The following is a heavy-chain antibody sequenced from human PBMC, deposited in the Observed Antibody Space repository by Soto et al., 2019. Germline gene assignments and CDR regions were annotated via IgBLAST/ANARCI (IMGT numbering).Heavy chain of an antibody. Sequence: QVQLQQWGAGLLKPSETLSLTCAVYGGSFSGYYWSWIRQPPGKGLEWIGEINHSGSTNYNPSLKSRVTISVDTSKHPFSLKLSSVTAADTAVYYCARYCSGGSCYQPGFDYWGQGTLVTVSS. J-gene: IGHJ4*02. CDR2: INHSGST. V-gene: IGHV4-34*01. CDR3: ARYCSGGSCYQPGFDY. D-gene: IGHD2-15*01. CDR1: GGSFSGYY.